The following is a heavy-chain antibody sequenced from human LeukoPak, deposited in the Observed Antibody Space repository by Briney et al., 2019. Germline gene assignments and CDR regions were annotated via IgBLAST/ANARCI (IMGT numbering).Heavy chain of an antibody. CDR3: AIGGDSSTSCYRCFNY. Sequence: GESLKISCEGSGYSFANYWIGWVRQMPGKGLEWMGIIYPDDSDTRYSPSFQGQVTISADKSIGTAYLQWSSLKASDTAMYYCAIGGDSSTSCYRCFNYWGQGTLVTVSS. CDR2: IYPDDSDT. CDR1: GYSFANYW. J-gene: IGHJ4*02. V-gene: IGHV5-51*01. D-gene: IGHD2-2*01.